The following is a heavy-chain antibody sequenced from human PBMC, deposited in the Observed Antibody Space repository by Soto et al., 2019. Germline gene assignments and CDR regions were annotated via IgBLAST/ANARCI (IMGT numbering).Heavy chain of an antibody. J-gene: IGHJ4*02. V-gene: IGHV3-21*01. D-gene: IGHD6-13*01. CDR3: ARERGYFYFDY. CDR2: ITTTSSYI. CDR1: GFTFSPYT. Sequence: PGGSLRLSCAASGFTFSPYTMSWVRQAPGKGLEWVSSITTTSSYIYYPDSVKGRFTISRDDAKNSLYLQMSSLRAEDTAVYYCARERGYFYFDYWGQGTLVTVSS.